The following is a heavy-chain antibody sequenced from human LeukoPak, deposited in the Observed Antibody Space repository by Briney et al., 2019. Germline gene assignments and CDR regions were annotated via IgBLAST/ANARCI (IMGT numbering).Heavy chain of an antibody. Sequence: PSETLSLTCAVYGGSFSGYYWSWIRQPAGKGLEWIGRIYTSGSTNYNPSLKSRVTMSVDTSKNQFSLKLSSVTAADTAVYYCARSPKFRFAGYWYFDLWGRGTLVTVSS. CDR2: IYTSGST. J-gene: IGHJ2*01. CDR1: GGSFSGYY. CDR3: ARSPKFRFAGYWYFDL. D-gene: IGHD2-21*01. V-gene: IGHV4-59*10.